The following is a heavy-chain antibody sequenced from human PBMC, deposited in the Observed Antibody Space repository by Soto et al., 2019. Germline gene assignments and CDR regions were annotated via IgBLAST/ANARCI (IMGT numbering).Heavy chain of an antibody. Sequence: PGGSLRLSCAASGFTFSDYYMSWIRQAPGKGLEWVSYISSSSSYTNYADSVKGRFTISRDNAKNSRYLQMNSLRAEDTAVYYCARTAVLKERPAAIRRSYYFDYWGQGTLVTVSS. CDR2: ISSSSSYT. D-gene: IGHD2-2*01. CDR3: ARTAVLKERPAAIRRSYYFDY. CDR1: GFTFSDYY. J-gene: IGHJ4*02. V-gene: IGHV3-11*06.